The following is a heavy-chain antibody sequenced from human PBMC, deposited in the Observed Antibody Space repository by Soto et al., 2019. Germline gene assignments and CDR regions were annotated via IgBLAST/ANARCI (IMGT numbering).Heavy chain of an antibody. CDR2: FDPEDGET. D-gene: IGHD6-6*01. CDR1: GYTLAGFS. V-gene: IGHV1-24*01. J-gene: IGHJ6*02. CDR3: ATREDSSSPYYYGMDV. Sequence: GVPVKVCSKVSGYTLAGFSMHWVRQAQGKGLEWMGGFDPEDGETIYAQKFQGRVTMTEDTSTDTAYMELSSLRSEDTAVYYCATREDSSSPYYYGMDVWGQGTTVTVSS.